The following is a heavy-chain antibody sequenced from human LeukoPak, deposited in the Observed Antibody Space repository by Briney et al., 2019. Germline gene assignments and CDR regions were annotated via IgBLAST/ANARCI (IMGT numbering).Heavy chain of an antibody. Sequence: GGSLRLSCAASGFTFSNRWMSWVRQAPVKGLEWVANIKQDGSEKIYVDSVKGRFTVSRDNAKDTLYLQMNGLRAEDTAVYYCASPRLDYVWGTYLDYWGQGSLVTVSS. V-gene: IGHV3-7*02. CDR2: IKQDGSEK. CDR1: GFTFSNRW. J-gene: IGHJ4*02. D-gene: IGHD3-16*02. CDR3: ASPRLDYVWGTYLDY.